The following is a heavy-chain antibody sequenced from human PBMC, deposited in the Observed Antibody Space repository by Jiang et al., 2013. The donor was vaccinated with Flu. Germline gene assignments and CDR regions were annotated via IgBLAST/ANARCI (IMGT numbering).Heavy chain of an antibody. D-gene: IGHD6-13*01. CDR1: GGSFSGYY. J-gene: IGHJ4*02. CDR3: ASPSSWYSYYFDY. CDR2: INHSGST. V-gene: IGHV4-34*01. Sequence: GLVKPSETLSLTCAVYGGSFSGYYWSWIRQPPGKGLEWIGEINHSGSTNYNPSLKSRVTISVDTSKNQFSLKLSSVTAADTAVYYCASPSSWYSYYFDYWGQGTLVTVSS.